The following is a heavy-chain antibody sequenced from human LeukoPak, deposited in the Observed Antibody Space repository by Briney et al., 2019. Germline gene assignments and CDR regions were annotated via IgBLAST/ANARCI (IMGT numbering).Heavy chain of an antibody. J-gene: IGHJ4*02. CDR1: GGSISSGGYY. CDR3: ARDRYCSSTSCYSYYFDY. D-gene: IGHD2-2*01. CDR2: IYYSGST. V-gene: IGHV4-31*03. Sequence: PSETLSLTCTVSGGSISSGGYYWSWIRQHPGKGLEWIGYIYYSGSTYYNPPLKSRVTISVDTSKNQFSLKLSSVTAADTAVYYCARDRYCSSTSCYSYYFDYWGQGTLVTVSS.